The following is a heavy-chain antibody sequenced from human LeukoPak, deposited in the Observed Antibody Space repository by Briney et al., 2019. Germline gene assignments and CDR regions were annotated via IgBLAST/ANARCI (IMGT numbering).Heavy chain of an antibody. V-gene: IGHV1-2*02. D-gene: IGHD5-24*01. CDR3: ARERDGCNSVDY. CDR1: GYTFTGYY. CDR2: INPNSGGT. Sequence: GASVKVSCKASGYTFTGYYMHWVRQAPGQGLEWMGWINPNSGGTNYAQKFQGRVTMTRDTSISTAYMELSGLRSDDTAVYYCARERDGCNSVDYWGQGTLVTVSS. J-gene: IGHJ4*02.